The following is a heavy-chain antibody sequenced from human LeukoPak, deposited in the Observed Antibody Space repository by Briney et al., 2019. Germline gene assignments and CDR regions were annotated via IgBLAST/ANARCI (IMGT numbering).Heavy chain of an antibody. CDR1: GFSLSTSGVG. CDR2: IYWDDDK. Sequence: SGPTLVKPTQTLTLTCTFSGFSLSTSGVGVGWIRQPPGKALEWLALIYWDDDKRYSPSLKSRLTITKDTSKNQVVLTMTNMDPVDTATYYCAHRAGGDFWSGNYYFDYWGQGTLVTVSS. D-gene: IGHD3-3*01. V-gene: IGHV2-5*02. J-gene: IGHJ4*02. CDR3: AHRAGGDFWSGNYYFDY.